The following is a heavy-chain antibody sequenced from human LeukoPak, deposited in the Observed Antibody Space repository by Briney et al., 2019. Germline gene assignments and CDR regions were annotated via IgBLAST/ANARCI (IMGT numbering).Heavy chain of an antibody. V-gene: IGHV3-23*01. CDR2: ISGSGGST. J-gene: IGHJ4*02. Sequence: PGGSLRLSCAASGFPFSSYAMSWVRQAPGKGLEWVSAISGSGGSTYYADSVKGRFTISRDNSKNTLYLQMNSLRAEDTAVYFCAKQSAGSAAWYSLHYDFWGQGTLVTVSS. CDR3: AKQSAGSAAWYSLHYDF. D-gene: IGHD6-13*01. CDR1: GFPFSSYA.